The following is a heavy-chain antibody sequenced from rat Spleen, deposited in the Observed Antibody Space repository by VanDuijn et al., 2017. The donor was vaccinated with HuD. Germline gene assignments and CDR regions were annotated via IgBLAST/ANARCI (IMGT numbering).Heavy chain of an antibody. Sequence: EVQLVESGGGLVQPGRSLKLSCAASGFIFSDYGMAWVRQAPTKGLEWVATISYDDSRTYYRDSVKGRFTISRDNAKSTLSLQMDSLRSEDTATYYCARRHYGYTDYFDYWGQGVMVTVSS. CDR1: GFIFSDYG. D-gene: IGHD1-9*01. CDR3: ARRHYGYTDYFDY. J-gene: IGHJ2*01. V-gene: IGHV5-29*01. CDR2: ISYDDSRT.